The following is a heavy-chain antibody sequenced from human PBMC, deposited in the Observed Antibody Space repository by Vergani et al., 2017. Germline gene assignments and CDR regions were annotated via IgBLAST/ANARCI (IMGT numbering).Heavy chain of an antibody. V-gene: IGHV4-4*07. D-gene: IGHD6-6*01. CDR2: IYTSERT. CDR3: AREYSSSVGFLAY. Sequence: QVQLQESGPGLVKPSETLSLTCIVSGGPISPLYWSWIRQPAGKGLEWIGRIYTSERTNNNPSLKSRVTMSVDTSKNQFSLKLSSVTAADTAVYYCAREYSSSVGFLAYWGQGTLVTVSS. J-gene: IGHJ4*02. CDR1: GGPISPLY.